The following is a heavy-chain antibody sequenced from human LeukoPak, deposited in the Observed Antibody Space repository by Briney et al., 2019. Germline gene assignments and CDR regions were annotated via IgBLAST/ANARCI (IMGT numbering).Heavy chain of an antibody. V-gene: IGHV3-7*01. CDR3: ARMSSSSWYVCDY. CDR2: IKQDGGEK. J-gene: IGHJ4*02. D-gene: IGHD6-13*01. Sequence: PGGSLRLSCAASGFTFTNYWMTWVRQAPWKGLEWVANIKQDGGEKYYVDSVQGRFTISRDNAKNSLYLQMNSLRVEDTAVYYCARMSSSSWYVCDYWGQGTLVTVSS. CDR1: GFTFTNYW.